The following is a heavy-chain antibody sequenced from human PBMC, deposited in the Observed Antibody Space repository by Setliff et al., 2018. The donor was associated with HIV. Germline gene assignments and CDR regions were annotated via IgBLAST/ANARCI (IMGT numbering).Heavy chain of an antibody. V-gene: IGHV4-4*02. D-gene: IGHD3-22*01. J-gene: IGHJ4*02. CDR2: IYHRGNT. CDR1: GGSISSSNW. Sequence: SETLSLTCAVSGGSISSSNWWSWVRQPPGKGLEWIGEIYHRGNTNYNPSLKSRVTISVDTSKNQFSLKLMSVTAADTAVYYCARGDFRAVYDSSGFPFDYWGQGTLVTV. CDR3: ARGDFRAVYDSSGFPFDY.